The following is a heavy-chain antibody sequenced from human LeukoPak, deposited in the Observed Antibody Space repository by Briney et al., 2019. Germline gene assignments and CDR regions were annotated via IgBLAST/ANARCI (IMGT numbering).Heavy chain of an antibody. D-gene: IGHD2-21*02. J-gene: IGHJ4*02. V-gene: IGHV4-61*05. CDR1: GGSISSNTYF. Sequence: SSETLSLTCTVSGGSISSNTYFWGWIRQPPGKGLEWIGYIYYSGSTNYNPSLKSRVTISVDTSKNQFSLKLSSVTAADTAVYYCARSPNIVVVTAIPSYFDYWGQGTLVTVSS. CDR2: IYYSGST. CDR3: ARSPNIVVVTAIPSYFDY.